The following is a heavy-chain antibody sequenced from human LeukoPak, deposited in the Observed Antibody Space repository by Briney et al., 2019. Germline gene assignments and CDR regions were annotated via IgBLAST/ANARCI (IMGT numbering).Heavy chain of an antibody. CDR1: GFTFSSYS. Sequence: SGGSLRLSCAASGFTFSSYSMNWVRQAPGKGLEWVSYISSSSSTIYYADSVKGRFTISRDNAKNSLYLQMNSLRAEDTAVYYCARDRNDFWTPGSFDYWGQGTLVTVSS. V-gene: IGHV3-48*01. CDR2: ISSSSSTI. D-gene: IGHD3-3*01. J-gene: IGHJ4*02. CDR3: ARDRNDFWTPGSFDY.